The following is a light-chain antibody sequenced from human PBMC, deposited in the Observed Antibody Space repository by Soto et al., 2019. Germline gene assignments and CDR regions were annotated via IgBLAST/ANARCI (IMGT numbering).Light chain of an antibody. CDR3: QQYGSSPTWT. Sequence: EIVLTQSPGTVSLSPGERATLSCRASQSVSSSYLAWYQQKPGQAPRLLIYGASSRATGIPDRFSGSGSGTDFTVTISRLEPEDFAVYYCQQYGSSPTWTFGQGTKVEIK. CDR1: QSVSSSY. V-gene: IGKV3-20*01. J-gene: IGKJ1*01. CDR2: GAS.